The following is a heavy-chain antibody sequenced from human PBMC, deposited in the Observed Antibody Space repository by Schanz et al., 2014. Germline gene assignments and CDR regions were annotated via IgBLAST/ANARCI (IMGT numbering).Heavy chain of an antibody. CDR1: GFTFSSYA. Sequence: VQLLESGGGVVQPGRSLRLSCAASGFTFSSYAMHWVRQAPGKGLEWVAVIWSDGSGKYYADSVKGRFTISRDSPKNTLYLQMNSLRAEDTAVYYCAREEGWGIAAAGPKHYYYGMDVWGQGTTVTVSS. D-gene: IGHD6-13*01. J-gene: IGHJ6*02. V-gene: IGHV3-33*08. CDR2: IWSDGSGK. CDR3: AREEGWGIAAAGPKHYYYGMDV.